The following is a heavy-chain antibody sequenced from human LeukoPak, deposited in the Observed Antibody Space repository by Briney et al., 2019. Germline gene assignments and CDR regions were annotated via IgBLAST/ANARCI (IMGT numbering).Heavy chain of an antibody. V-gene: IGHV3-23*01. CDR3: ARAYDKAYDY. Sequence: GGSLRLSCAASGIIFGSHGMAWVHQAPGKGLEWVSSINPNGDRTFHADFVKGRFTISRDNSKNTVSLHMNSLRAEDSAIYRCARAYDKAYDYWGQGTLVTVSS. D-gene: IGHD2-21*01. CDR2: INPNGDRT. J-gene: IGHJ4*02. CDR1: GIIFGSHG.